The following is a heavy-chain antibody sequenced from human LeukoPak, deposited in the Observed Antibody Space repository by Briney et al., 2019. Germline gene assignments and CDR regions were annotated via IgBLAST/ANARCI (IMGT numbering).Heavy chain of an antibody. V-gene: IGHV3-23*01. CDR2: ISGSGGST. CDR1: GFTFSSYA. J-gene: IGHJ4*02. CDR3: ARVRDAYNYFHY. D-gene: IGHD1-14*01. Sequence: GGSLRLSCAASGFTFSSYAMSWVRQAPGKGLEWVSAISGSGGSTYYADSVKGRFTISRDNSKNTLYLQTNSLRAEDTAVYYCARVRDAYNYFHYWGQGTLVTVSS.